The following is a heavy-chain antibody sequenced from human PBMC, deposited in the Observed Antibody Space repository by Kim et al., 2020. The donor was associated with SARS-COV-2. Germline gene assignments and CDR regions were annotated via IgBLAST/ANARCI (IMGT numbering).Heavy chain of an antibody. D-gene: IGHD6-13*01. CDR3: ARGVAAAGRRYYFDY. V-gene: IGHV4-34*01. J-gene: IGHJ4*02. CDR2: INHSGST. CDR1: GGSFSGYY. Sequence: SETLSLTCAVYGGSFSGYYWSWIRQPPGKGLEWIGEINHSGSTNYNPSLKSRVTISVDTAKNQFSLKLSSVTAADTAVYYCARGVAAAGRRYYFDYWGQGTLVTVSS.